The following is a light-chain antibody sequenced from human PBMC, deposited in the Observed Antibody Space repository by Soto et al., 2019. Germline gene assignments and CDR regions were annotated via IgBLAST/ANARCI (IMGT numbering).Light chain of an antibody. J-gene: IGKJ4*01. Sequence: EIVMTQSPATLSVSPGERATLSCRAIQSVRSNLAWYQQKPGQAPRLLIYGASNRATGIPARFSGSGSGTEFTLTISSLQSEDFAVYYCQQHNDWPPVTFGGGTKVEIK. CDR1: QSVRSN. CDR3: QQHNDWPPVT. CDR2: GAS. V-gene: IGKV3-15*01.